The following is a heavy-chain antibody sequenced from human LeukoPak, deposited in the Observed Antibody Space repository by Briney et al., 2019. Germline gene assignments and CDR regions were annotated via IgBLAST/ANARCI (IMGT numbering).Heavy chain of an antibody. J-gene: IGHJ3*02. CDR2: IYYSGST. V-gene: IGHV4-31*03. D-gene: IGHD2-2*01. CDR1: GGSISSGGYY. CDR3: AREKGYCSSTSCYSGDAFDI. Sequence: SQTLSLTCTVSGGSISSGGYYWSWIRQHPGKGLEWIGYIYYSGSTYYNPSLKSRVTISVDTSKNQFSLKLSSVTAADTAVYYCAREKGYCSSTSCYSGDAFDIWGQGTMVTVSS.